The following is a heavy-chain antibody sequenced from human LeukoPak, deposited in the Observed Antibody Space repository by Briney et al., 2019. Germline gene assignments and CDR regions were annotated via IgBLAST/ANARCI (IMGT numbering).Heavy chain of an antibody. D-gene: IGHD6-6*01. CDR3: TRGSRQFDAFDI. CDR2: ISTDGRKT. V-gene: IGHV3-74*01. CDR1: GFTFSTYR. J-gene: IGHJ3*02. Sequence: GGSLRLSCAASGFTFSTYRMHWVRQAPGEGLMWVSRISTDGRKTEYADSVKGRFTISRDNARNTVHLQMSSLRVEDTAVYYCTRGSRQFDAFDIWGQGTLVTVSS.